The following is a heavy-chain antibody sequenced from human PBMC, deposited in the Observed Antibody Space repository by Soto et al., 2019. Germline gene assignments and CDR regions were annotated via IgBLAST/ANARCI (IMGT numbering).Heavy chain of an antibody. V-gene: IGHV4-39*01. Sequence: PSETLSLTCTVSGGSISSSSYYWGWIRQPPGKGLEWIGSIYYSGSPYYNPSLKSRVTISVDTSKNQFSLKLSSVTAADTAVYYCARQVSFSFDYWGQGTLVTVSS. J-gene: IGHJ4*02. CDR1: GGSISSSSYY. D-gene: IGHD3-3*01. CDR3: ARQVSFSFDY. CDR2: IYYSGSP.